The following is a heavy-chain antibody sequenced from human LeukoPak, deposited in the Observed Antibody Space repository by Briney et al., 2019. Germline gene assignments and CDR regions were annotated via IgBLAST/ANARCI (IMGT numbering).Heavy chain of an antibody. D-gene: IGHD1-14*01. CDR1: GGSVSSYY. CDR3: ARHGTISSESYFDY. CDR2: IHNGGRT. V-gene: IGHV4-59*08. Sequence: SETLSLTCSVSGGSVSSYYWSWIRQSPGQGLEWIGYIHNGGRTNYNPSLKSRVTGFVDTSKNQVSLRLSSVTAADTAVYYCARHGTISSESYFDYWGQGALVTVSS. J-gene: IGHJ4*02.